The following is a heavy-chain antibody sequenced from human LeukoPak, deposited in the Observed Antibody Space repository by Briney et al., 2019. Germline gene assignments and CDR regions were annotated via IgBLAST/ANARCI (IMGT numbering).Heavy chain of an antibody. Sequence: GRSLRLSCAASGFIFSSYAMHWVRQSLGKGLEWVAVMSYDGFNKYYADSVKGRFTISRDNSKNTLYLQMNSLRAEDTAVYYCAKTKGYSYGYYFDYWGQGTLVTVSS. CDR3: AKTKGYSYGYYFDY. CDR2: MSYDGFNK. J-gene: IGHJ4*02. V-gene: IGHV3-30*18. CDR1: GFIFSSYA. D-gene: IGHD5-18*01.